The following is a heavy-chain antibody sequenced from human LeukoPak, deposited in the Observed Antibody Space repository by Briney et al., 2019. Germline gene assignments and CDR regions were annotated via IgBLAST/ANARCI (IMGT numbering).Heavy chain of an antibody. CDR3: ARGRSLLN. CDR2: INHSGST. CDR1: GGSFSGCY. Sequence: PSETLSLTCAVYGGSFSGCYWSWIRQPPGKGLEWIGEINHSGSTNYNPSLKSRVTISVDTSKNQFSLKLSSVTAADTAVYYCARGRSLLNWGQGTLVTASS. J-gene: IGHJ4*02. V-gene: IGHV4-34*01.